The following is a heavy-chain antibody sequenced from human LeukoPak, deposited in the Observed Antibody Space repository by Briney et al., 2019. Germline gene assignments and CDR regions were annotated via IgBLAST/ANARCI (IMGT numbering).Heavy chain of an antibody. CDR2: VTGSGGST. J-gene: IGHJ4*02. D-gene: IGHD6-19*01. CDR1: GFTFSSYA. CDR3: AKDLSSGWYIFDY. Sequence: GGSLRLSCAASGFTFSSYAMNWVRQAPGKGLEWVSTVTGSGGSTYYADSVKGRFTISRDNSKNTLYLQMNSLGAEDTAAYYCAKDLSSGWYIFDYWGQGTLVTVSS. V-gene: IGHV3-23*01.